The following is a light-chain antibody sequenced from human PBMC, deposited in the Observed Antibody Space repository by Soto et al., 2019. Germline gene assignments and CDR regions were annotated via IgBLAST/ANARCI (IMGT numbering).Light chain of an antibody. Sequence: QSVLTQPPSASGTPGQRVTISCSGSSSNIGSNTVNWYQQLPGTAPKPLIYRNNQRPSGVPDRFSGSKSGTSASLAISGLQSEDEADYYCAAWDDSLNGPYVFGTGTKVTVL. CDR3: AAWDDSLNGPYV. CDR1: SSNIGSNT. V-gene: IGLV1-44*01. J-gene: IGLJ1*01. CDR2: RNN.